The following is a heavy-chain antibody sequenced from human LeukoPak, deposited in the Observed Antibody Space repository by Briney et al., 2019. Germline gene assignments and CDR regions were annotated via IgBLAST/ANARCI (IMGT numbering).Heavy chain of an antibody. J-gene: IGHJ4*02. V-gene: IGHV3-21*04. Sequence: GGSLRLSCSASGFTFSRYVMMWVRQAPGKGLEWVSCISSSSSYMYYADSVKGRFTISRDNSKNTLYLQMNSLRAEDTAVYYCAKVLSGWYGYTDYWGQGTLVTVSS. CDR3: AKVLSGWYGYTDY. D-gene: IGHD6-19*01. CDR2: ISSSSSYM. CDR1: GFTFSRYV.